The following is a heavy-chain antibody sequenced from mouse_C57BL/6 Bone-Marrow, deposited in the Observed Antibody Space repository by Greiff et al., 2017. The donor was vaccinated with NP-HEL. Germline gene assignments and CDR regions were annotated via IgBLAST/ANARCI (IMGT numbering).Heavy chain of an antibody. V-gene: IGHV8-12*01. J-gene: IGHJ4*01. Sequence: QVTLKECGPGILQSSQTLSLTCSFSGFSLSTSGMGVSWIRQPSGKGLEWLAHIYWDDDKRYNPSLKSRLTISKDTSRNQVFLKITSVDTADTATYYCARNGRIYDGYYYYAMDYWGQGTSVTVSS. D-gene: IGHD2-3*01. CDR3: ARNGRIYDGYYYYAMDY. CDR2: IYWDDDK. CDR1: GFSLSTSGMG.